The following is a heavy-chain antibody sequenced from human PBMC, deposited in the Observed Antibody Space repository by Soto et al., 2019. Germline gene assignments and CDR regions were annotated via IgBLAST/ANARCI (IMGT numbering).Heavy chain of an antibody. CDR2: INRSGST. CDR3: ARGAFAKVTMGYGSGWYSLAAGRRYYFDY. V-gene: IGHV4-39*07. J-gene: IGHJ4*02. Sequence: SETLSLTCTVSGGSISSADYYWSWIRQPPGKWLEWIGEINRSGSTNYNPSLKSRVTISVDTSKNQFSLKLSSVTAADTAVYYCARGAFAKVTMGYGSGWYSLAAGRRYYFDYWGQGTLVTVSS. CDR1: GGSISSADYY. D-gene: IGHD6-19*01.